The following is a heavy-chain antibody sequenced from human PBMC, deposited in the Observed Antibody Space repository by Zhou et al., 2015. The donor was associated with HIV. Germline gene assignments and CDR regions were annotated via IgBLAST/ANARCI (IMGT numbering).Heavy chain of an antibody. J-gene: IGHJ4*02. D-gene: IGHD6-19*01. V-gene: IGHV1-69*12. CDR3: ARTPFASSGWYYFDY. Sequence: QVQLVQSGAEVKKPGSSVKVSCKASGGTFSSYAISWVRQAPGQGLEWMGGIIPIFGTGNYAQKFQGRVTITADESTSTAYMELSSLRSEDTALYYCARTPFASSGWYYFDYWGQGTLVTVSS. CDR1: GGTFSSYA. CDR2: IIPIFGTG.